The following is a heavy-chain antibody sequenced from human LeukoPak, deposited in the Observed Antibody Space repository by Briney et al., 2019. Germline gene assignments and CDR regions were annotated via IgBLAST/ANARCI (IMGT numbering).Heavy chain of an antibody. Sequence: PSETLSLTCAVYGVSFSGYYWIWIRQPPGKGLEWIGEINHSGSTNYNPSLKSRVTISVDTSTKQFSLKLSSVTAADTAVYYCARGYYYDSSGYFLPVGFDYWGQGTLVTVSS. J-gene: IGHJ4*02. CDR2: INHSGST. CDR3: ARGYYYDSSGYFLPVGFDY. CDR1: GVSFSGYY. V-gene: IGHV4-34*01. D-gene: IGHD3-22*01.